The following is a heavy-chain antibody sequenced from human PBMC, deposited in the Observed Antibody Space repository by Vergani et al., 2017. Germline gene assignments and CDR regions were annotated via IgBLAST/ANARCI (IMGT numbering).Heavy chain of an antibody. V-gene: IGHV4-31*03. J-gene: IGHJ4*02. CDR1: GGSISSGGYY. D-gene: IGHD4-17*01. Sequence: QVQLQESGPGLVKPSQTLSLTCTVSGGSISSGGYYWTWPRQHQGKGLEWIGYIYYSGSTYYNPSLKSRVTISVDTSKNQFSLKLSSVTAADTAVYYCARDARLGYGDYGGVFDYWGQGTLVTVSS. CDR2: IYYSGST. CDR3: ARDARLGYGDYGGVFDY.